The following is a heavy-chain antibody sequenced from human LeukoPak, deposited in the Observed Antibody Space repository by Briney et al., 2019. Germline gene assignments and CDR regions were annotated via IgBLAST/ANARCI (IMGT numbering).Heavy chain of an antibody. V-gene: IGHV3-30*18. CDR1: GFTFSSYG. CDR2: ISYDGSNK. Sequence: GGSLRLSCAASGFTFSSYGMHWVRQAPGKGLEWVAVISYDGSNKYYADSVKGRFTISRDNSKNTLYLQMNSLRAEDTAVYYCAKGADEHSVDYWGQGTLVTVSS. CDR3: AKGADEHSVDY. D-gene: IGHD6-6*01. J-gene: IGHJ4*02.